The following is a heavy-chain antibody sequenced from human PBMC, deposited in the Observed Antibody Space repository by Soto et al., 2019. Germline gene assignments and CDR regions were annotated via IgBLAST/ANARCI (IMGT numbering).Heavy chain of an antibody. Sequence: QLQLQESGPGLVKPSETLSLTCTVSGASISSSTFYWGWIRQPPGKGLEWIGTGYYSGSAYYNPSLKSRLTISVDTSKNQFSLKLSSVTAADTALYYCVRHAPYRSGWANRNDYWGQGTLVTVSS. CDR1: GASISSSTFY. CDR2: GYYSGSA. J-gene: IGHJ4*02. V-gene: IGHV4-39*01. D-gene: IGHD6-19*01. CDR3: VRHAPYRSGWANRNDY.